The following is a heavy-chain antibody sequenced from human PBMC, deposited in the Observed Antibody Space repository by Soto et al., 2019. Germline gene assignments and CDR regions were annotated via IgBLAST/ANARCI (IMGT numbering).Heavy chain of an antibody. V-gene: IGHV4-30-2*01. CDR2: IYHSGST. CDR1: GGSISSGGYS. J-gene: IGHJ5*02. Sequence: TLALTCAVSGGSISSGGYSWSWIRQPPGKGLEWIGYIYHSGSTYYNPSLKSRVTISVDRSKNQFSLKLSSVTAADTAVYYCARGYCSGGSCRRNWFDPWGQGTLVTVSS. D-gene: IGHD2-15*01. CDR3: ARGYCSGGSCRRNWFDP.